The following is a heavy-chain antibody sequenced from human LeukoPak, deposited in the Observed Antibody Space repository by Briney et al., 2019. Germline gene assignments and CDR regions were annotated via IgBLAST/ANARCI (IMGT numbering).Heavy chain of an antibody. CDR3: TRVDSSSSRSADFDY. CDR1: GFTFGDYA. D-gene: IGHD6-6*01. V-gene: IGHV3-49*04. Sequence: GGSLRPSCTASGFTFGDYAMSWVRQAPGKGLEWVGFIRSKAYGGTTEYAASVKGRFTISRDDSKSIAYLQMNSLKTEDTAVYYCTRVDSSSSRSADFDYWGQGTLVTVSS. J-gene: IGHJ4*02. CDR2: IRSKAYGGTT.